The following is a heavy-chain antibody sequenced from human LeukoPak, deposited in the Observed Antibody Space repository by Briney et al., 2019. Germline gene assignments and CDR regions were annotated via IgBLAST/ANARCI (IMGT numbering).Heavy chain of an antibody. Sequence: ASVKVSCKASGGTFSSYAISWVRQAPGQGLEWMGGIIPIFGTANYAQKFQGRVTITADESTSTAYMELSSLRSEDTAVYYCARESGSGGYYGSGSAGDYWGQGTLVTVSS. V-gene: IGHV1-69*13. CDR1: GGTFSSYA. CDR3: ARESGSGGYYGSGSAGDY. CDR2: IIPIFGTA. J-gene: IGHJ4*02. D-gene: IGHD3-10*01.